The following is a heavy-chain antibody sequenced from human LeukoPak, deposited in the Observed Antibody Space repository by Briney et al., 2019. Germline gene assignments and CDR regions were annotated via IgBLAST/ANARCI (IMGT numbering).Heavy chain of an antibody. CDR2: INNDGSST. CDR3: VRDYYDSSGYSSPNV. Sequence: PGGSLRLSCAASGFTFSRYWMHWVRQAPGKGLVWVSRINNDGSSTRYADSVKGRFTISRDNAKNTLYLQMNSLRAEDTAVYYCVRDYYDSSGYSSPNVWGQGTTVTVSS. CDR1: GFTFSRYW. D-gene: IGHD3-22*01. J-gene: IGHJ6*02. V-gene: IGHV3-74*01.